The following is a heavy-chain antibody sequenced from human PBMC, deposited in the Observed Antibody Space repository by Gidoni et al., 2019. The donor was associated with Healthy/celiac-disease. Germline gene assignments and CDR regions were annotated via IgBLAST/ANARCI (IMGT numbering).Heavy chain of an antibody. D-gene: IGHD6-19*01. CDR3: ARDLYSSGWTHTNWFDH. V-gene: IGHV1-2*02. CDR1: GYTFPGHF. CDR2: INPNSGGT. J-gene: IGHJ5*02. Sequence: QVQLVQSGAEVQKPGASVKVSCKASGYTFPGHFMPWVRQAPGQGLEWMGWINPNSGGTNYAQKFQGKVTMTRDTSISTAYMELSRLRSDDTAVYYCARDLYSSGWTHTNWFDHWGQGTLVTVSS.